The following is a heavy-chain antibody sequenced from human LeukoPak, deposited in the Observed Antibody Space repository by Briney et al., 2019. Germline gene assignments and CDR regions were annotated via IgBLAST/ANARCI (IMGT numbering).Heavy chain of an antibody. CDR3: ARARLYYYDSSGYSFWFDP. CDR1: GGSISSYY. Sequence: SETLSLTCTVSGGSISSYYWSWIRQPAGKGLEWIGRIYTSGSTNYNPSLKSRVTMSVDTSKNQFSLKLSSATAADTAVYYCARARLYYYDSSGYSFWFDPWGQGTLVTVSS. CDR2: IYTSGST. J-gene: IGHJ5*02. D-gene: IGHD3-22*01. V-gene: IGHV4-4*07.